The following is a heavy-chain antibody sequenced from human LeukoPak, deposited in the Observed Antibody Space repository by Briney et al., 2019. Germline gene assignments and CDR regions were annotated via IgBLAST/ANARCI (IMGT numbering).Heavy chain of an antibody. J-gene: IGHJ5*01. CDR3: VRDWDHFDFDS. CDR2: IKGDGSHT. D-gene: IGHD3-9*01. V-gene: IGHV3-74*01. Sequence: GGSLRLSCAASGFTFSSQWMHWVRQAPGKGLVWVSRIKGDGSHTIYADSVKGRFTISRDNAKNTLYLQMKSLRAEDTAVYYCVRDWDHFDFDSWGLGTLVTVSS. CDR1: GFTFSSQW.